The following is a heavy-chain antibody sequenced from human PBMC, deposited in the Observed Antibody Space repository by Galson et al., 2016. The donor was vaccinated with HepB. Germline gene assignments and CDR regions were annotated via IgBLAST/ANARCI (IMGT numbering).Heavy chain of an antibody. D-gene: IGHD5-12*01. J-gene: IGHJ6*02. V-gene: IGHV6-1*01. CDR2: TYYRSKWYN. CDR1: GDSVSSNSAT. Sequence: AISGDSVSSNSATWNWIRQSPSRGLEWLGRTYYRSKWYNDYALSVKSRITINPDTSKNQFSLQLNSVTPEDTAVYYCARVRSGYSGYANPYYYGMDVWGQGTTVTV. CDR3: ARVRSGYSGYANPYYYGMDV.